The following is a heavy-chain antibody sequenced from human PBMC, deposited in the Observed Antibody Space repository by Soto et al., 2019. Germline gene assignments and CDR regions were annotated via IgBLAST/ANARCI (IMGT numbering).Heavy chain of an antibody. Sequence: LKISCKGSGYSFTSYWIGWVRQMPGKGLEWMGIIYPGDSDTRYSPSFQGQVTISADKSISTAYLQWSSLKASDTAMYYCARHSRGIVVVPASYYYGMDVWGQGTTVTVSS. D-gene: IGHD2-2*01. J-gene: IGHJ6*02. V-gene: IGHV5-51*01. CDR2: IYPGDSDT. CDR1: GYSFTSYW. CDR3: ARHSRGIVVVPASYYYGMDV.